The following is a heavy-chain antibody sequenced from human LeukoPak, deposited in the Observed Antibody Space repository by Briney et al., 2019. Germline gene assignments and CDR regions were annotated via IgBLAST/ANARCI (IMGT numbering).Heavy chain of an antibody. Sequence: ASVKVSCKASGYTFTSYYMHWVRQAPGQGLEWMGWINPNSGGTNYAQKFQGRVTMTRDTSISTAYMELSRLRSDDTAVYYCARVKGLAPAELDYWGQGTLVTVSS. D-gene: IGHD6-13*01. J-gene: IGHJ4*02. CDR3: ARVKGLAPAELDY. V-gene: IGHV1-2*02. CDR2: INPNSGGT. CDR1: GYTFTSYY.